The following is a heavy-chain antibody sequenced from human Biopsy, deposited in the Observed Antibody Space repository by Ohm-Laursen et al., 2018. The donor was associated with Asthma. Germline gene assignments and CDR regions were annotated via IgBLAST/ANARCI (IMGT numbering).Heavy chain of an antibody. CDR1: GFSLSSSGAN. CDR2: IDWEEDK. Sequence: TTQTLTLTRSFSGFSLSSSGANVNWIRQPPGKALEWLARIDWEEDKFYSTSLRTRLTISKGSSEDQVVLTMTNMGPVDTATYYCTRHKDYWGPNPGHRLL. V-gene: IGHV2-70*04. CDR3: TRHKDY. J-gene: IGHJ4*01.